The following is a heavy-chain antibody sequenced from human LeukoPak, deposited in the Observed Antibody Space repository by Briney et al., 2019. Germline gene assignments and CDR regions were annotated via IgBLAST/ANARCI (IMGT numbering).Heavy chain of an antibody. J-gene: IGHJ4*02. CDR3: ARVLDGTYYFDY. D-gene: IGHD1-1*01. Sequence: SETLSLTCTVSGGSFSSHYWSWIRQPPGKGLEWIGYIFSSGTTKYNPSLKSRVTISIDTSKNQFSLKLSSVTAADTAVYYCARVLDGTYYFDYWGQGTLVTVSS. CDR2: IFSSGTT. CDR1: GGSFSSHY. V-gene: IGHV4-59*08.